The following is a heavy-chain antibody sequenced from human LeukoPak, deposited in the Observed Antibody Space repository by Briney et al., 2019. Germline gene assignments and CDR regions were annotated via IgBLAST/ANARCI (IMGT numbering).Heavy chain of an antibody. CDR1: GFTFNNYW. Sequence: PGGSLRLSCEASGFTFNNYWMSWVRQAPRKGLEWVANIKQDGSEKSYVDSVKGRFTISRDNAKNSLFLQMDSLRAEDTAVYYCARGHFSSSGRGMDVWGQGTTVTVSS. J-gene: IGHJ6*02. D-gene: IGHD6-13*01. CDR2: IKQDGSEK. CDR3: ARGHFSSSGRGMDV. V-gene: IGHV3-7*01.